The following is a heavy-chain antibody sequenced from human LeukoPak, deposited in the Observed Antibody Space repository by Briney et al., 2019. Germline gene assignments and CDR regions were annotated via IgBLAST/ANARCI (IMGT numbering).Heavy chain of an antibody. J-gene: IGHJ4*02. CDR2: INTNTGNP. CDR1: GYTFTSYA. D-gene: IGHD3-10*01. V-gene: IGHV7-4-1*02. CDR3: ARDSYYYGSGSYYRFDY. Sequence: ASVKVSCKASGYTFTSYAMNWVRQAPGQGLEWMGWINTNTGNPTYAQGFTGRFVFSLDTSVSTAYLQISGLKAEDTAVYYRARDSYYYGSGSYYRFDYWGQGTLVTVSS.